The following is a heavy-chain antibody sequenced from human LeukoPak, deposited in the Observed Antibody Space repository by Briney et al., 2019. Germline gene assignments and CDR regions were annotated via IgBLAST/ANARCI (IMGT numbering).Heavy chain of an antibody. D-gene: IGHD4-11*01. J-gene: IGHJ4*02. CDR2: ITDSGGHT. CDR3: AKDRNFQRDYFDC. CDR1: GFTFSRYA. Sequence: GGSLRLSCAASGFTFSRYAMSWVRQAPGKGLEWLSAITDSGGHTYYADSVKGRFTISRDNSRNTLYLQMNSLRAEDTAVYYCAKDRNFQRDYFDCWGQGTLVTVSS. V-gene: IGHV3-23*01.